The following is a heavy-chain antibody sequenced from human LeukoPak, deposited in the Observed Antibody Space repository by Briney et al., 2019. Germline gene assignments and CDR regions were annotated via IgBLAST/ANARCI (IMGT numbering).Heavy chain of an antibody. J-gene: IGHJ4*02. CDR2: INHSGST. V-gene: IGHV4-34*01. D-gene: IGHD3-16*02. Sequence: SETLSLTCAVYGGSFSGYYWSWIRQPPGKGLEWIGEINHSGSTNYNPSLESRVTISVDTSKNQFSLKLSSVTAADTAVYYCVRLGELSSLDYWGQGTLVTVSS. CDR1: GGSFSGYY. CDR3: VRLGELSSLDY.